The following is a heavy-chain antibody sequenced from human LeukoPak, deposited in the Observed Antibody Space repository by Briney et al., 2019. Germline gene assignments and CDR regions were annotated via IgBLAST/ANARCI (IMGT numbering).Heavy chain of an antibody. V-gene: IGHV4-34*01. Sequence: PSETLSLTCAVYGGSFSGYYWSWIRQPPGKGLEWIGEINHSGSTNYSPSLKSRVTISVETSKNQFSLKLSSVTAADTAVYYCARGDLGSYRIDYWGQGTLVTVSS. CDR1: GGSFSGYY. D-gene: IGHD3-16*02. CDR3: ARGDLGSYRIDY. J-gene: IGHJ4*02. CDR2: INHSGST.